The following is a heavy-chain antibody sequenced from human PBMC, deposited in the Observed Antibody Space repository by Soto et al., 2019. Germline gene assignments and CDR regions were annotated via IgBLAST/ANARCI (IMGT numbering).Heavy chain of an antibody. CDR1: GFTFSSYG. Sequence: QVQLVESGGGVVQPGRSLRLSCAASGFTFSSYGMHWVRQAPGKGLEWVAVISYDGSNKYYADSVKGRFTISRDNSKNTLYMHMNILRAEDTAVYYCAKGAVAGTDYFDYWGQGTLVTVSS. D-gene: IGHD6-19*01. V-gene: IGHV3-30*18. CDR3: AKGAVAGTDYFDY. CDR2: ISYDGSNK. J-gene: IGHJ4*02.